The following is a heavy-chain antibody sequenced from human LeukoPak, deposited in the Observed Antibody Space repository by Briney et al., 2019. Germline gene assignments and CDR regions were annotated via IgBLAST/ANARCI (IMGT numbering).Heavy chain of an antibody. CDR1: GFTFSDYY. D-gene: IGHD3-10*01. CDR2: ISSSGSTI. V-gene: IGHV3-11*04. J-gene: IGHJ6*02. Sequence: GGSLRLSCAASGFTFSDYYMSWIRQAPGKGLEWVSYISSSGSTIYYADSVKGRFTISRDNAKNSLYLQMNSLRAEDTAVYYCARHMVRGSNYYYYYGMDVWGQGTTVTVSS. CDR3: ARHMVRGSNYYYYYGMDV.